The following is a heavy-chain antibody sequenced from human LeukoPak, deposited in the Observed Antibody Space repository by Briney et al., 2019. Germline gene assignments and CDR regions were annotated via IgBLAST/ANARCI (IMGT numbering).Heavy chain of an antibody. Sequence: GGSLRLSCAASGFTFSIYAMSWVRQAPGKGLEWVSSISGTSGNTYYADSVKGRFAISRDNSKDTLYLQMNSLRAEDTAVYYCARGPLIAAAGTWWGQGTLVTVSS. D-gene: IGHD6-13*01. V-gene: IGHV3-23*01. J-gene: IGHJ4*02. CDR2: ISGTSGNT. CDR1: GFTFSIYA. CDR3: ARGPLIAAAGTW.